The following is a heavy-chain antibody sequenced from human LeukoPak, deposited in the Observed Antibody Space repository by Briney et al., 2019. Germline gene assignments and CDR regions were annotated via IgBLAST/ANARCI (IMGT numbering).Heavy chain of an antibody. J-gene: IGHJ4*02. Sequence: ASVKVSCKASGYTFTSYDINWVRQATGQGLEWMGWMNPNSGNTGYAQKFQGRVTMTRNTSISTAFMELSSPRSEDTAVYYCARGKVTMVRGVIITSFDYWGQGTLVTVSS. V-gene: IGHV1-8*01. CDR2: MNPNSGNT. CDR3: ARGKVTMVRGVIITSFDY. D-gene: IGHD3-10*01. CDR1: GYTFTSYD.